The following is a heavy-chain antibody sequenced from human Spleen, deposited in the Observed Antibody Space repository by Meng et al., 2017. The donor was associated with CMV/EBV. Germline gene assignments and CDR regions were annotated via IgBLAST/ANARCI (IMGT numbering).Heavy chain of an antibody. Sequence: CAVSGGCISSSNWWSWVRQPAGKGLEWIGGNYYSKRTNYNPSLKGRVNISVDKSKNQFSLKLNSVAAADTAVYYCAGDFSNFHWLDSWGQGTLVTVSS. CDR3: AGDFSNFHWLDS. D-gene: IGHD4-11*01. V-gene: IGHV4-4*02. J-gene: IGHJ5*01. CDR2: NYYSKRT. CDR1: GGCISSSNW.